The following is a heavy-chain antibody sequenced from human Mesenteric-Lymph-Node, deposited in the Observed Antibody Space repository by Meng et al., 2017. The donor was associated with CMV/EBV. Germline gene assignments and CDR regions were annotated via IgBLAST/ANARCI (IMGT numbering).Heavy chain of an antibody. J-gene: IGHJ4*02. CDR1: GDSISSSTYY. Sequence: SETLSLTCIVSGDSISSSTYYWGWIRQPPGKGLEWIGSIYYSGSTYYNPSLKSRVTISVDTSKNQFSLKLSSVTAADTAVYYCASTGSMAARVFRYWGQGTLVTVSS. CDR3: ASTGSMAARVFRY. CDR2: IYYSGST. D-gene: IGHD6-6*01. V-gene: IGHV4-39*01.